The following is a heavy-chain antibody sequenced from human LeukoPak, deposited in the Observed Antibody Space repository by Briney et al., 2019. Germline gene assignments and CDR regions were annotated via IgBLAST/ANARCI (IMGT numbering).Heavy chain of an antibody. D-gene: IGHD3-10*01. CDR1: GGSISSGGYY. CDR2: IYHSGST. CDR3: ARVEVRGVIIDY. J-gene: IGHJ4*02. V-gene: IGHV4-30-2*01. Sequence: PSETLSLTCTVSGGSISSGGYYWSWIRQPPGKGLEWIGYIYHSGSTYYNPSLKSRVTISVDTSKNQFSLKLSSVTAADTAVYYCARVEVRGVIIDYWGQGTLVTVSS.